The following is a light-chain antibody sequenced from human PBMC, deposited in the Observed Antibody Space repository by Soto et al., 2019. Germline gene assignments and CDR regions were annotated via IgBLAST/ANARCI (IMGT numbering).Light chain of an antibody. V-gene: IGKV1-27*01. Sequence: DIQMTQSPSSLSASVGDRVTISCRASQGISNYLAWYQKKPGKAPRLLIYAAPSLQSGVSSRFTGSGSGTDFTLTISSLQPEDVATYYCQKYNWPPFTFGPGTKVDIK. CDR1: QGISNY. J-gene: IGKJ3*01. CDR2: AAP. CDR3: QKYNWPPFT.